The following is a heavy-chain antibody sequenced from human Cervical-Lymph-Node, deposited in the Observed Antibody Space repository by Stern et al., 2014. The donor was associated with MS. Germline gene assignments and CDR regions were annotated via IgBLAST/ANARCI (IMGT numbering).Heavy chain of an antibody. CDR2: IQTSGRT. CDR1: GGSISSGSYY. J-gene: IGHJ2*01. V-gene: IGHV4-61*02. Sequence: QVQLQESGPGLVKPSQTLSLTCIVSGGSISSGSYYWSWIRQPAGKGLEWIGRIQTSGRTNYSPSLRILVTISLAPPKTQFSLNHNSVPAADTAVYYCASQRFLESIYWYFDLWGRGTLVTVSS. CDR3: ASQRFLESIYWYFDL. D-gene: IGHD3-3*01.